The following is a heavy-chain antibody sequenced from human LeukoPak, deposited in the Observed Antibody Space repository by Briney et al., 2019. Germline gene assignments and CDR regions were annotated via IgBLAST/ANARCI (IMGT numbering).Heavy chain of an antibody. V-gene: IGHV4-39*01. CDR2: IYYSGST. J-gene: IGHJ5*02. CDR3: ARPTRSPTNWFDP. Sequence: PSETLSLTCTVSGGSISSSSYYWGWIRQPPGKGLEWIGSIYYSGSTYYNPSLKSRVTLSVDTSKNQFSLKLSSVTAADTAVYYCARPTRSPTNWFDPWGQGTLVTVSS. CDR1: GGSISSSSYY. D-gene: IGHD1-1*01.